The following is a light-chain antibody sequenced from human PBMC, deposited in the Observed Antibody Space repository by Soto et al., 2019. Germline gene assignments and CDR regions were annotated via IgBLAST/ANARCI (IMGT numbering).Light chain of an antibody. CDR2: SAS. CDR3: QQYAGSPRT. J-gene: IGKJ1*01. CDR1: QNLGTLY. Sequence: EIGLTQSPGTLSLSPGERGTLSCRASQNLGTLYLAWFQQKSGQAPRLLIYSASRRATGIPDRFTGSGSGTDFTLTINRVEPEDFAVYFCQQYAGSPRTFGQGTKVDIK. V-gene: IGKV3-20*01.